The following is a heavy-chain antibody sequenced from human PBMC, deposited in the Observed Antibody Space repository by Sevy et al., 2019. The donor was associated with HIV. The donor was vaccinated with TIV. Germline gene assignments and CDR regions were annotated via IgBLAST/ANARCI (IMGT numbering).Heavy chain of an antibody. Sequence: SETLSLMCTVSGGFISSYYWSWIRQPPGKGLEWIGYVYYSGNTNYNPSLKRRVTISVDTSKNQFVLNLRPVTAADTAVYYWARVRGISAASPTYYLDYWGQGTLVTVSS. V-gene: IGHV4-59*01. CDR3: ARVRGISAASPTYYLDY. J-gene: IGHJ4*02. CDR2: VYYSGNT. CDR1: GGFISSYY. D-gene: IGHD6-13*01.